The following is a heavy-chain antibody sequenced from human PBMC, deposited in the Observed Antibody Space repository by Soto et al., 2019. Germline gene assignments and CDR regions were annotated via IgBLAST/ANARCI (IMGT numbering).Heavy chain of an antibody. CDR3: ARQRATPNYYYYTMDV. V-gene: IGHV5-10-1*01. Sequence: PGESLKISCKGSGYSFTSYWISWVRQMPGKGLEWMGRIDPSDSYTNYNPSFQGHVTISADKSISTTYLQWSSLKASDTAMYYCARQRATPNYYYYTMDVWGQGTTVTVSS. J-gene: IGHJ6*02. CDR1: GYSFTSYW. CDR2: IDPSDSYT.